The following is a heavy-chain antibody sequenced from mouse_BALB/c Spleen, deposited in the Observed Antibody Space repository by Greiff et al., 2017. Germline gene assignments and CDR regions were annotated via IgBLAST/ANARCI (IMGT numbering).Heavy chain of an antibody. CDR2: INPYNGDT. CDR3: ARDDGSSYRHAMDY. Sequence: EVQLQQSGPELVKPGASVKISCKASGYSFTGYFMNWVMQSHGKSLEWIGRINPYNGDTFYNQKFKGKATLTVDKSSSTAHMELRSLASEDSAVYYCARDDGSSYRHAMDYWGQGTSVTVSS. J-gene: IGHJ4*01. D-gene: IGHD1-1*01. V-gene: IGHV1-20*02. CDR1: GYSFTGYF.